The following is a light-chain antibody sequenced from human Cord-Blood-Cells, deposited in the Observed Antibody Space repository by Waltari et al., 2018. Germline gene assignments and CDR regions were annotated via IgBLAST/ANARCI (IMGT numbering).Light chain of an antibody. J-gene: IGKJ4*01. CDR3: QQYDNLPLT. Sequence: IQMMQSPYSLFASVGDRVTITCQASQDISNDLNWYQQKPGKPPQRLIYDASNLETGGPPRFRRSGSRTDVSFTISSLQAEDIATYYCQQYDNLPLTFGGGTKVEIK. CDR2: DAS. V-gene: IGKV1-33*01. CDR1: QDISND.